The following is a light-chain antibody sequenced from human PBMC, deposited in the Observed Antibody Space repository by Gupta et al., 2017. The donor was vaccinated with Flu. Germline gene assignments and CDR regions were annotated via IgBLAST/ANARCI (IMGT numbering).Light chain of an antibody. J-gene: IGLJ1*01. V-gene: IGLV2-14*03. CDR1: SADVGGDNS. CDR2: DVS. CDR3: SSYTSISTPYV. Sequence: MTIACTGNSADVGGDNSVDWYQQHPGKTPKLIIFDVSQRRAAVSNRFSGSKSGNTASLTISGLQAEDEADYYCSSYTSISTPYVFGTGTKGTVL.